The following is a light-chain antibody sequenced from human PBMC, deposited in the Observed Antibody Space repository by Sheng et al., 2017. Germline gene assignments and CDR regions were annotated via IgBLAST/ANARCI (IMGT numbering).Light chain of an antibody. J-gene: IGKJ1*01. CDR2: DAS. CDR3: QQFTTYPQT. V-gene: IGKV1-13*02. CDR1: QGIGSS. Sequence: AIQLTQSPSSLSAYVGDRVTITCRASQGIGSSLAWYQQSPGKRPKLLIYDASSLESGVPSRFSGSGSGTDFTLTISSLQPEDFATYYCQQFTTYPQTFGQGTKLEI.